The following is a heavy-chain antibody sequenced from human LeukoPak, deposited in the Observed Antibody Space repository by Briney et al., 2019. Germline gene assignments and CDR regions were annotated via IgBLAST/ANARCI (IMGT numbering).Heavy chain of an antibody. CDR3: VRDGVSWSRDY. CDR2: IYGDSSNT. J-gene: IGHJ4*02. V-gene: IGHV3-21*01. Sequence: GGSLRLSCDASGSTFSDHSMDWVRQAPGEGLEWVASIYGDSSNTLYADSVKGRFTISRDNGRNSLYLQMHSLRAEDTALYYCVRDGVSWSRDYWGQGTLVTVSS. CDR1: GSTFSDHS. D-gene: IGHD2-15*01.